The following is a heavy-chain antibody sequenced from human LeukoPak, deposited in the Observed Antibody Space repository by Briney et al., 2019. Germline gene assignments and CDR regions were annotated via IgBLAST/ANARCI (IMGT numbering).Heavy chain of an antibody. D-gene: IGHD5-12*01. CDR2: IHYSGTT. V-gene: IGHV4-39*01. J-gene: IGHJ4*02. Sequence: SGTLSLTCTVSGDSISSGDDYLGWIRQPPGRGLEWIGTIHYSGTTYYNPSLKSRVSISVETSKNHFSLKVTSVTAADTAVYFCARHRLATIRAPFDHWGQGALVTVSS. CDR3: ARHRLATIRAPFDH. CDR1: GDSISSGDDY.